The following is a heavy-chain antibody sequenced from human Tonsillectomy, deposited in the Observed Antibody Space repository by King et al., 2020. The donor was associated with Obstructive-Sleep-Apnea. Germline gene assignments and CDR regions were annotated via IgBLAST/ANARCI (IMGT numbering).Heavy chain of an antibody. J-gene: IGHJ4*02. Sequence: VQLVESGGGVVQPGRSLRLSCAASGFTFSSYAMHWVRQAPGKGLEWVAVISYDGSNKYYADSVKGRFTISRDNSKNTLYLQMNSLRAEDTAVYYCARESVGWFGDPQRDYWGQGTLVTVSS. D-gene: IGHD3-10*01. CDR1: GFTFSSYA. V-gene: IGHV3-30*04. CDR3: ARESVGWFGDPQRDY. CDR2: ISYDGSNK.